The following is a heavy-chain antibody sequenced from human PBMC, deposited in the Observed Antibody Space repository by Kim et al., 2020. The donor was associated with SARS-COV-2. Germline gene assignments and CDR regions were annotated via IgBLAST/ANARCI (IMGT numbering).Heavy chain of an antibody. CDR3: ARDTSGSSGPPDY. CDR2: IYYSGST. D-gene: IGHD3-22*01. J-gene: IGHJ4*02. V-gene: IGHV4-59*01. Sequence: SETLSLTCTVSGGSISSYYWSWIRQPPGKGLEWIGYIYYSGSTNYNPSLKSRVTISVDTSKNQFSLKLSSVTAADTAVYYCARDTSGSSGPPDYWGQGTLVTVSS. CDR1: GGSISSYY.